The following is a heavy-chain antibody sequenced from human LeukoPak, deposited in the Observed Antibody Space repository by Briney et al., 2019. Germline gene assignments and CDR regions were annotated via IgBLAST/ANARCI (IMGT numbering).Heavy chain of an antibody. V-gene: IGHV4-59*01. J-gene: IGHJ4*02. CDR1: GGSISSYY. Sequence: SETLSLTCTVSGGSISSYYWSWIRQPPGKGLEWIGYIYYSGSTNYNPSLKSRVTISVDTSKNQFSLKLSSVTAADTAVYYCARGEVTPEDYWGQGTLVTVSS. D-gene: IGHD4-23*01. CDR2: IYYSGST. CDR3: ARGEVTPEDY.